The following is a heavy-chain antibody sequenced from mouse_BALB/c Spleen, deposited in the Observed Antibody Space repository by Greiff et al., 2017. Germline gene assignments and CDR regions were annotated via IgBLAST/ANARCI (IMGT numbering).Heavy chain of an antibody. J-gene: IGHJ3*01. V-gene: IGHV5-9-4*01. CDR3: ARDSTGAY. Sequence: EVHLVESGGGLVKPGGSLKLSCAASGFTFSSYAMSWVRQSPEKRLEWVAEISSGGSYTYYPDTVTGRFTISRDNAKNTLYLEMSSLRSEDTAMYYCARDSTGAYWGQGTLVTVSA. CDR1: GFTFSSYA. CDR2: ISSGGSYT.